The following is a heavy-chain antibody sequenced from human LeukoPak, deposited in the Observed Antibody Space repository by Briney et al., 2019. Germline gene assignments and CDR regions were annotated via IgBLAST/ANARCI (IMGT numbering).Heavy chain of an antibody. CDR3: ARDRHYYGSGSYYRAFDY. V-gene: IGHV3-20*01. J-gene: IGHJ4*02. CDR1: GFTFSTYT. D-gene: IGHD3-10*01. CDR2: INWNGGST. Sequence: GGSLRLSCAASGFTFSTYTMNWVRQAPGKGLEWVSGINWNGGSTGYADSVKGRFTISRDNAKNSLYLQMNSLRAEDTALYHCARDRHYYGSGSYYRAFDYWGQGTLVTVSS.